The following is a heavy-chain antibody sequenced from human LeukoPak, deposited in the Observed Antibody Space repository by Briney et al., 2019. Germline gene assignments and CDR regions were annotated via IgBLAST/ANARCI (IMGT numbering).Heavy chain of an antibody. J-gene: IGHJ4*02. V-gene: IGHV3-74*01. CDR1: GFTFSSHL. CDR3: ARALASGATY. Sequence: PGGSLRLSCEASGFTFSSHLMRWVRQAPGKGLVWVSRINSDGSSTSYADSVKGRFTISRDNAKNTVYLQMNSLRAEDSAEYYCARALASGATYWGQGTLVTVSS. CDR2: INSDGSST. D-gene: IGHD6-13*01.